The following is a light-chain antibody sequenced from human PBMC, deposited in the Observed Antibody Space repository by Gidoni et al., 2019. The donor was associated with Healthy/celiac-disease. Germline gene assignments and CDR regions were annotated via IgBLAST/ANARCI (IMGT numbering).Light chain of an antibody. J-gene: IGKJ4*01. V-gene: IGKV3-11*01. Sequence: DIVLTQSPATLSLSPGERATLSCRASQSVSSYLAWYKQKPGQAPRLLIYDASNRATGIPARFSGSGSGTDFTLTISSLEPEDCAVYYCQQRSNWPLLTFGGGTKVEIK. CDR2: DAS. CDR3: QQRSNWPLLT. CDR1: QSVSSY.